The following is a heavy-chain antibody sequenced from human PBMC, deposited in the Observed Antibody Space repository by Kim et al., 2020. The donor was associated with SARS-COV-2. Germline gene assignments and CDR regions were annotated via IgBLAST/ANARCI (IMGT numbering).Heavy chain of an antibody. J-gene: IGHJ4*02. CDR3: AKEDLAIFGVVIDY. V-gene: IGHV3-30*18. CDR2: ISYDGSNK. Sequence: GGSLRLSCAASGFTFSSYGMHWVRQAPGKGLEWVAVISYDGSNKYYADSVKGRFTISRDNSKNTLYLQMNSLRAEDTAVYYCAKEDLAIFGVVIDYWGQGTLVTVSS. CDR1: GFTFSSYG. D-gene: IGHD3-3*01.